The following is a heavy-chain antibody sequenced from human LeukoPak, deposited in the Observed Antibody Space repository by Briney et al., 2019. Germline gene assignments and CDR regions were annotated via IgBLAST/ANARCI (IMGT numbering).Heavy chain of an antibody. CDR2: TRNKANSYIT. V-gene: IGHV3-72*01. Sequence: GGSLRLSCAASGFTFSDHFLDWVRQAPGKGLEWVGRTRNKANSYITEYAASVKGRFTISQDDSKISLYLQMSSLKTDDTAMYYCASIRWTFGYWGQETLVTVSS. D-gene: IGHD3-16*01. CDR3: ASIRWTFGY. CDR1: GFTFSDHF. J-gene: IGHJ4*02.